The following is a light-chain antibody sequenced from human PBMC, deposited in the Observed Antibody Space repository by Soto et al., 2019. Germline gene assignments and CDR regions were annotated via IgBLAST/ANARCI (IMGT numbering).Light chain of an antibody. CDR1: SSDVGGYNY. V-gene: IGLV2-14*01. CDR2: DVS. CDR3: SSYTSSSTLKV. J-gene: IGLJ1*01. Sequence: QSVLTQPASVSGSPGQSITISCTGASSDVGGYNYVSWYQQHPGKAPKLMIYDVSNRPSGVSNRFSGSKSGNTASLTISGLQAEGEADYYCSSYTSSSTLKVFGTGTRSPS.